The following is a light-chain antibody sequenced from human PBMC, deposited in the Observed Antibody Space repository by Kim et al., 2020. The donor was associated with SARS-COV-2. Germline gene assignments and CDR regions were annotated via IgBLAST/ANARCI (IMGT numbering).Light chain of an antibody. V-gene: IGKV1-5*03. CDR1: QSIGNW. Sequence: DIQMTQSPSTLSASVGDTVTITCRASQSIGNWLAWYQQKPGKAPKLLIYKASLLETGVPLRFSGSGTGTEFTLTISGLQPDDFATYFCQQCNTYPRTFGRGTKVDIK. CDR3: QQCNTYPRT. CDR2: KAS. J-gene: IGKJ1*01.